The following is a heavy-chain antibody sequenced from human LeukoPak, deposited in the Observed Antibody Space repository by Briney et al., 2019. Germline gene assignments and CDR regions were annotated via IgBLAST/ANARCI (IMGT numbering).Heavy chain of an antibody. CDR2: ISSSSGYI. D-gene: IGHD3-16*02. CDR3: ARGYRPGTFDI. CDR1: GFSFSSYS. V-gene: IGHV3-21*01. Sequence: GGSLRLSCAASGFSFSSYSMNWVRQAPGKGLEWVSSISSSSGYIYYTDSVRGRFTISRDNPKNSMYLQMNSLGAEDTAVYYCARGYRPGTFDIWGQGTIVTV. J-gene: IGHJ3*02.